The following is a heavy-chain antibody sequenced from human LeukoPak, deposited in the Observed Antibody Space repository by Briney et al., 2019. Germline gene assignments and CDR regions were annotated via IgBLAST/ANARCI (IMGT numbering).Heavy chain of an antibody. Sequence: GGSLRLSCAASGFTFSDHYMDWVRQAPGKGLEWVGRTRKKTNSYTTEYAASVEGRFSISRDDLKNSLYLQMNSLKIEDTAVYYCARIAKGVGVEYWGQGTLVTVSP. V-gene: IGHV3-72*01. CDR1: GFTFSDHY. J-gene: IGHJ4*02. CDR2: TRKKTNSYTT. D-gene: IGHD2-15*01. CDR3: ARIAKGVGVEY.